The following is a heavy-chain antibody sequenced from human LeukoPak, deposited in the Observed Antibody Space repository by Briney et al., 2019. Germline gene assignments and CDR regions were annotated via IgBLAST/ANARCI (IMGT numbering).Heavy chain of an antibody. CDR2: IYYSGST. D-gene: IGHD3-10*01. J-gene: IGHJ4*02. CDR1: GGSISSYY. V-gene: IGHV4-59*01. Sequence: ASETLSLTCTVSGGSISSYYWSWIRQPPGKGLEWIGYIYYSGSTNYNPSLKSRVTISVDTSKNQFSLKLSSVTAADTAVYYCARGDTMVRGLFDYWGQGTLVTVSS. CDR3: ARGDTMVRGLFDY.